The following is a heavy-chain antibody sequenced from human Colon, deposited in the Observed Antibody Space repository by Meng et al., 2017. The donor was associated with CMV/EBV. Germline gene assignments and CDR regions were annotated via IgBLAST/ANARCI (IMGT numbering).Heavy chain of an antibody. V-gene: IGHV1-2*02. CDR2: INPYSGDT. Sequence: GQLVPAGAEVKRPGASVKVSCKASGYPFTGYYMHWVRQAPGQGLEWMGWINPYSGDTIYAQKFEVGVTMTRDASITTAYLELSSLKSDDTAVYYCGTFGGDFDYWGQGTLVTVSS. CDR1: GYPFTGYY. J-gene: IGHJ4*02. CDR3: GTFGGDFDY. D-gene: IGHD3-3*01.